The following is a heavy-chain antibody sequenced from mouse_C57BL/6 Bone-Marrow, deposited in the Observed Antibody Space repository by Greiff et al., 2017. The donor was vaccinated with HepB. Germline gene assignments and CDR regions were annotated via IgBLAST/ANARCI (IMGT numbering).Heavy chain of an antibody. J-gene: IGHJ3*01. D-gene: IGHD1-1*01. CDR2: IYPRSGNT. Sequence: QVQLQQSGAELARPGASVKLSCKASGYTFTSYGISWVKQRTGQGLEWIGEIYPRSGNTYYNEKFKGKATLTADKSSSTAYMELRSLTSEDSAVYVCASPVLLRAWFAYWGQGTLVTVSA. CDR1: GYTFTSYG. V-gene: IGHV1-81*01. CDR3: ASPVLLRAWFAY.